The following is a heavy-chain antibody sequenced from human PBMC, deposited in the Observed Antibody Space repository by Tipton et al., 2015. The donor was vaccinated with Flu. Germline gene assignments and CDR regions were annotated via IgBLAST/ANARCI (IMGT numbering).Heavy chain of an antibody. CDR2: IYYGGTT. V-gene: IGHV4-59*02. D-gene: IGHD2-15*01. Sequence: TLSLTCTVSGGAVSSYFWTWVRQPPGKQLEWIGYIYYGGTTNYNPSLRSRVTFSMDTSKNQFSLRLSSVTAAGTAVYYCARASGRNYNYGMDVWGQGTT. J-gene: IGHJ6*02. CDR1: GGAVSSYF. CDR3: ARASGRNYNYGMDV.